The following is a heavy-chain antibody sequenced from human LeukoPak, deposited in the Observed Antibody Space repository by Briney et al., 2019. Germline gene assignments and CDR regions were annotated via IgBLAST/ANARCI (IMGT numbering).Heavy chain of an antibody. CDR2: IYTSGST. D-gene: IGHD2-2*01. CDR1: GGSIYSGTYY. CDR3: ARETHMYCKSNSCYGYFDL. J-gene: IGHJ2*01. Sequence: SETLSLTCSVSGGSIYSGTYYWSWIRQPAGKGLEWIGRIYTSGSTNYHPSLKSRVTVSLDISKNQFSLKLSSVTAADTAVYYYARETHMYCKSNSCYGYFDLWGRGTLVTVSS. V-gene: IGHV4-61*02.